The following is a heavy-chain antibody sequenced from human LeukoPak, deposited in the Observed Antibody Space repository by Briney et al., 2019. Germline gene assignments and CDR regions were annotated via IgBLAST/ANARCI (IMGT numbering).Heavy chain of an antibody. V-gene: IGHV3-23*01. CDR3: ARDGLEYSSSSHFDY. J-gene: IGHJ4*02. Sequence: GGSLRLSCAASGFTFSSYAMSWVRQAPGKGLEWVSAISGSGGSTYYADSVKGRFTISRDNSKNTLYLQMNSLRAEDTAVYYCARDGLEYSSSSHFDYWGQGTLVTVSS. CDR1: GFTFSSYA. D-gene: IGHD6-6*01. CDR2: ISGSGGST.